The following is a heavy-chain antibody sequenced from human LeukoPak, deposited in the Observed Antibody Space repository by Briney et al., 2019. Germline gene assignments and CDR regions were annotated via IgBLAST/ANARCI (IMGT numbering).Heavy chain of an antibody. CDR3: ARDPCSTINCPLRF. V-gene: IGHV4-34*01. CDR2: INHSGRT. Sequence: SETLSLTCAVSGGSLSGAYCTWIRQSPGKGLEWIGEINHSGRTNYNPSLEGRDTISLDKYRNQFSLMLTSVTAGDTTVYYCARDPCSTINCPLRFWGQGTLVTVPP. D-gene: IGHD2/OR15-2a*01. J-gene: IGHJ4*02. CDR1: GGSLSGAY.